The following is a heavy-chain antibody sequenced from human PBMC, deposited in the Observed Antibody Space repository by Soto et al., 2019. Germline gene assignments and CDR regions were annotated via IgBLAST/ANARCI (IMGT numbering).Heavy chain of an antibody. CDR3: AREKAKRKNYYYGMDV. Sequence: ASVKVSCKASGYTFTGYYMHWVRQAPGQVLEWMGLINPNSGGTNYAQKFQGRVTMTRDTSISTAYMELSRLRSDDTAVYYCAREKAKRKNYYYGMDVWGQGTTVTVSS. CDR1: GYTFTGYY. J-gene: IGHJ6*02. V-gene: IGHV1-2*02. CDR2: INPNSGGT.